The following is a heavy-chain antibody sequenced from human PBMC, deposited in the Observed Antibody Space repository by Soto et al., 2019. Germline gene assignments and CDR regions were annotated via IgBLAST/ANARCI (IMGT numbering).Heavy chain of an antibody. V-gene: IGHV3-30-3*01. Sequence: PGWSLRLSCASSVFTFSSYAMHWVRQAPGKGLEWVAVISYDGSNKYYADSVKGRFTISRDNSKNTLYLQMNSLRAEDTAVYYCARDKWDYSSSSGYYYGMDVWGQGTTVTVSS. CDR1: VFTFSSYA. CDR3: ARDKWDYSSSSGYYYGMDV. J-gene: IGHJ6*02. CDR2: ISYDGSNK. D-gene: IGHD6-6*01.